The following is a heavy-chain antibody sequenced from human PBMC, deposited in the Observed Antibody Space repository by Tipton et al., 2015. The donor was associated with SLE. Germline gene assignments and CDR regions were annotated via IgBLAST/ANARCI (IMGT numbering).Heavy chain of an antibody. CDR3: ARDRRGWYFDL. Sequence: TLSLTCTVSGGSISSGSYYWSWIRQPDGKGLEWIGRTYTSGSTNYNPSLKSRVTISVDTSKNQFTLKLSSVTASDTAVYYCARDRRGWYFDLWGRGTLVTVSS. CDR1: GGSISSGSYY. CDR2: TYTSGST. J-gene: IGHJ2*01. D-gene: IGHD3-10*01. V-gene: IGHV4-61*02.